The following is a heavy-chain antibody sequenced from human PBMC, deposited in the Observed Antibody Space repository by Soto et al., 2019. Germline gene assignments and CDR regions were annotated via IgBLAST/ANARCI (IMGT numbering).Heavy chain of an antibody. CDR3: ARRGGGDSLFDS. J-gene: IGHJ4*02. D-gene: IGHD4-17*01. Sequence: SETLSLTCTVSGGSFSSSNYYWGWIRQSPGKGLEWIGNIFYGGGSGVAYYSTSLKSRVTISVDTSKNQFSLNMRSLTAADTAVYFCARRGGGDSLFDSWGQGKLVTVSS. CDR2: IFYGGGSGVA. V-gene: IGHV4-39*01. CDR1: GGSFSSSNYY.